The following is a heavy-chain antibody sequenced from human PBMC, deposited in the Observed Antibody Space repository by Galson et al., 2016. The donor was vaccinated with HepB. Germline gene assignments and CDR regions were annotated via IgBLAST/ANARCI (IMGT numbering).Heavy chain of an antibody. CDR2: IYYSGST. V-gene: IGHV4-59*01. D-gene: IGHD3-22*01. J-gene: IGHJ4*02. CDR1: GGSISSYY. Sequence: SETLSLTCTVSGGSISSYYWSWIRQPPGKGLEWIGYIYYSGSTNYNPSLKSRVTISVDTSKKQFSLKLSSVTAAATAVYYCARHYYDSSGYYQYFDYWGQGTLVTVSS. CDR3: ARHYYDSSGYYQYFDY.